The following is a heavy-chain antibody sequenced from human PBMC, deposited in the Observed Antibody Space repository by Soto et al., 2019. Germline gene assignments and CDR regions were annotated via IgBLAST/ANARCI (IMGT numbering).Heavy chain of an antibody. V-gene: IGHV3-23*01. Sequence: GGSLRLSCAASGFTFSSYAMSWVRQAPGKGLEWVSAISGSGGSTYYADSVKGRFTISRDNSKNTLYLQMNSLRAEDTAVYYCAKDPRAGTSAEYFQHWGQGTLVTVSS. CDR2: ISGSGGST. CDR3: AKDPRAGTSAEYFQH. CDR1: GFTFSSYA. D-gene: IGHD1-1*01. J-gene: IGHJ1*01.